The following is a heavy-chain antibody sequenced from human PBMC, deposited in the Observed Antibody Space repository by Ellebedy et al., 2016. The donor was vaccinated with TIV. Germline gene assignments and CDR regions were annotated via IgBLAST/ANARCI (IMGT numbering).Heavy chain of an antibody. Sequence: PGGSLRLSCAASGFTFSSNWMHWVRQAPGKGLVWVSRINSDGSRSTYADSVKGRFTISRDNAKNTLYVQMNSLRAEDTAVYYCARDGIVGGPTEYYFDSWGQGTLVTVSS. J-gene: IGHJ4*02. CDR2: INSDGSRS. V-gene: IGHV3-74*01. D-gene: IGHD1-26*01. CDR3: ARDGIVGGPTEYYFDS. CDR1: GFTFSSNW.